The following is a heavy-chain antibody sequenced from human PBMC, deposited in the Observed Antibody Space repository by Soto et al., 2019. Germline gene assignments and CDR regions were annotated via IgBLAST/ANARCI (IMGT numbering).Heavy chain of an antibody. CDR3: ARGPTGWYGFDY. V-gene: IGHV3-74*01. CDR1: GFTFSSNL. CDR2: INSDGSSA. Sequence: EVQLVESEGGLVQPGGSLRVSCAGSGFTFSSNLMHWVRQAPGKGLVWVSRINSDGSSASYADSVMGRFTISRDNAKNTLYLQMNSLRAEDTAVYFCARGPTGWYGFDYWGQGTLVTVSS. D-gene: IGHD6-19*01. J-gene: IGHJ4*02.